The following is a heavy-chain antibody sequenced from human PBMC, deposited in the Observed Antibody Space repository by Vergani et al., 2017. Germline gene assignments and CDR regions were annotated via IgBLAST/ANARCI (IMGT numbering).Heavy chain of an antibody. J-gene: IGHJ4*02. CDR2: ISFDGTNA. V-gene: IGHV3-30-3*01. CDR1: GFALNRHA. CDR3: VRDRGLCAGGRCYTEAWDY. Sequence: QVQLVESGGGVVQPGTSLRLSCVVSGFALNRHAMYWVRQAPGTGLEWVVGISFDGTNAYYPDLVKGRFTISRDIAKNTLYLQVRSLRLEDTGVYHCVRDRGLCAGGRCYTEAWDYWGQGTPVTVSS. D-gene: IGHD2-2*02.